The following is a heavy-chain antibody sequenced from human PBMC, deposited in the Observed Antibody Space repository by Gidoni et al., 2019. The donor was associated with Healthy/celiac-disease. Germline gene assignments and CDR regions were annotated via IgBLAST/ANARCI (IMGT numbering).Heavy chain of an antibody. CDR1: GGSFSGYY. Sequence: QVQLQQWGAGLLKPSETLSLTCAVYGGSFSGYYWSWLRQPPGQGLEWIGEINHSGSTNYNPSLKSRVTISVDTSKNQFSLKRSSVTAADTAVYYCARGAELRSFYYWGQGTLVTVSS. CDR2: INHSGST. V-gene: IGHV4-34*01. J-gene: IGHJ4*02. D-gene: IGHD1-7*01. CDR3: ARGAELRSFYY.